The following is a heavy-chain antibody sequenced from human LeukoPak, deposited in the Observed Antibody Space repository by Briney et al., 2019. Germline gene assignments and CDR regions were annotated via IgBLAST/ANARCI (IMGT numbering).Heavy chain of an antibody. Sequence: ASVKVSCXASGGTFSSYAISWVRQAPGQGLEWMGRIIPIFGTANYTQKFQGRVTITTDESTSTAYMELSSLRSEDTAVYYCATSLGTGVASPDYWGQGTLVTVSS. V-gene: IGHV1-69*05. CDR3: ATSLGTGVASPDY. CDR2: IIPIFGTA. D-gene: IGHD5-12*01. CDR1: GGTFSSYA. J-gene: IGHJ4*02.